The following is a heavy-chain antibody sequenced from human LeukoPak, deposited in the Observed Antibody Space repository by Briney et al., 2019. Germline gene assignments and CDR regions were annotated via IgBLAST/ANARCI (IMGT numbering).Heavy chain of an antibody. Sequence: GGSLRLSCAASGFTFSSSWIHWVRQAPGKGLVWVSRINKDGSVTDYAESVKGRLSISRDNSRNTLYLQMNSLRAEDTAVYYCARVDTVMAYYFDLWGQGTLVTVSS. V-gene: IGHV3-74*01. D-gene: IGHD5-18*01. CDR1: GFTFSSSW. CDR2: INKDGSVT. CDR3: ARVDTVMAYYFDL. J-gene: IGHJ4*02.